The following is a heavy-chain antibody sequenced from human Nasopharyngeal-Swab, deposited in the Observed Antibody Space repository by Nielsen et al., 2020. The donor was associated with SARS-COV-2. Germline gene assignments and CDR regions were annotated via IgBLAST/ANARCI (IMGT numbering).Heavy chain of an antibody. Sequence: SETLSLTCAVYGGSFSGYYWSWIRQLPGKGLEWIGEINHSGSTNYNPSLKSRVTISVDTSKNQFSLKLSSVTAADTAVYYCARGVAAAGKRKTWFDPWGQGTLVTVSS. J-gene: IGHJ5*02. CDR2: INHSGST. CDR3: ARGVAAAGKRKTWFDP. V-gene: IGHV4-34*01. D-gene: IGHD6-13*01. CDR1: GGSFSGYY.